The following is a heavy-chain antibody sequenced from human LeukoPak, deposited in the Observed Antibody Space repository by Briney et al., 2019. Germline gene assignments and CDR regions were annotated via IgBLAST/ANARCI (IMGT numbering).Heavy chain of an antibody. CDR3: ASSYYDILTGQPGFDY. D-gene: IGHD3-9*01. Sequence: PSETLSLTCTVSGGSISSSSYYWGWIRQPPGKGLEWIGSIYYSGSTYYNPSLKSRVTISVDTSKNQFSLKLSSVTAADTAVYYCASSYYDILTGQPGFDYWGQGTLVTVSS. CDR1: GGSISSSSYY. CDR2: IYYSGST. V-gene: IGHV4-39*07. J-gene: IGHJ4*02.